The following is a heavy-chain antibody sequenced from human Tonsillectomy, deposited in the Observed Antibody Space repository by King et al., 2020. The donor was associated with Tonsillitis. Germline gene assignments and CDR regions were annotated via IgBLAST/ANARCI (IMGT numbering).Heavy chain of an antibody. V-gene: IGHV3-23*04. CDR2: ISGSGDNT. D-gene: IGHD6-6*01. CDR1: GFTFSSYA. Sequence: VQLVESGGGLVQPGGSLRLSCAASGFTFSSYAMNWVRQAPGEGLEWVSAISGSGDNTYYADSVKGRFTISRDNSKNTLSLQMNSLRAEDTAVYYCAKSTIVALSRGGIDIWGQGTMVTVSS. CDR3: AKSTIVALSRGGIDI. J-gene: IGHJ3*02.